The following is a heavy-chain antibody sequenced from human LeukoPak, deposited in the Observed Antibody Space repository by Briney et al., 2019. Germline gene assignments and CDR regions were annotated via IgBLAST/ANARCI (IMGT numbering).Heavy chain of an antibody. CDR2: IYSGGTT. CDR3: ASLEVVPAACP. Sequence: PGGSLRLSCEVSGFPVRSRYMTWVRQPPGKGLECVAVIYSGGTTYHIDSVKGRFTISRDISKSTMYLEMNNLKLENTANYYFASLEVVPAACPCGQRTL. CDR1: GFPVRSRY. J-gene: IGHJ5*02. D-gene: IGHD2-21*02. V-gene: IGHV3-53*01.